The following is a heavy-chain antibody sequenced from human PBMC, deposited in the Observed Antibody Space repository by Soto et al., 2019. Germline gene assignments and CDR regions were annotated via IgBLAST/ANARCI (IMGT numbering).Heavy chain of an antibody. J-gene: IGHJ4*02. V-gene: IGHV3-7*03. Sequence: GGSLRLSCAASGFTFSSYWMSWVRQAPGKGLEWVANIKQDGSEKYYVDSVKGRLTISRDNAKNSLYLQMNSLRAEDTAVYYCASGGSSSSQDYWGQGTLVTVSS. D-gene: IGHD6-6*01. CDR1: GFTFSSYW. CDR2: IKQDGSEK. CDR3: ASGGSSSSQDY.